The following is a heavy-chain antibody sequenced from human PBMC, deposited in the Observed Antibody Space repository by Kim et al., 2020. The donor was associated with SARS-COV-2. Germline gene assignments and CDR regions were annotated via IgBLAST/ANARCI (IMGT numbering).Heavy chain of an antibody. J-gene: IGHJ4*02. CDR2: INHSGST. CDR3: ARGRSGRSLGHPLGYCSSTSCYAGRYFDY. CDR1: GGSFSGYY. V-gene: IGHV4-34*01. Sequence: SETLSLTCAVYGGSFSGYYWSWIRQPPGKGLEWIGEINHSGSTNYNPSLKSRVTISVDTSKNQFSLKLSSVTAADTAVYYCARGRSGRSLGHPLGYCSSTSCYAGRYFDYWGQGALVTVSS. D-gene: IGHD2-2*01.